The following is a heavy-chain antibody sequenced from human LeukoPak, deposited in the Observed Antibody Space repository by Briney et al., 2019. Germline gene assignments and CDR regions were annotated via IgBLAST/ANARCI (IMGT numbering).Heavy chain of an antibody. Sequence: SETLSLTCAVSGYSISSGYYWGWIRQPPGKGLEWIGSIYHSGSTYYNPSLKSRVTISVDTSKNQFSLKLSSVTAADTAVYYCARSRQYYYDSSLDPWGQGTLVTVSS. V-gene: IGHV4-38-2*01. CDR3: ARSRQYYYDSSLDP. D-gene: IGHD3-22*01. J-gene: IGHJ5*02. CDR1: GYSISSGYY. CDR2: IYHSGST.